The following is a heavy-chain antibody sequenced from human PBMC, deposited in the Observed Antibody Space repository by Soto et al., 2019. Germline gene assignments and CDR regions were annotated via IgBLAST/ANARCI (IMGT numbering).Heavy chain of an antibody. CDR1: GFTFSTHG. CDR2: TSYDGTNK. D-gene: IGHD2-15*01. CDR3: AKDLSGARWYYDALDV. Sequence: LRLSCEVSGFTFSTHGMHWVRQAPGKGLEWVAGTSYDGTNKYYARSVQGRFTISRENSMKTLYLQMNSLRTEDTAVYYCAKDLSGARWYYDALDVWGLGTTVTVSS. J-gene: IGHJ6*02. V-gene: IGHV3-30*18.